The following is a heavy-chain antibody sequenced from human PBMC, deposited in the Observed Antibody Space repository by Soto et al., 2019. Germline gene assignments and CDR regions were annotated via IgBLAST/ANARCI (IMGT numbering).Heavy chain of an antibody. D-gene: IGHD6-6*01. Sequence: GGSLRLSCAASGFTFSSYAMHWVRQAPGKGLEWVAVISYDGSNKYYADSVKGRFTISRDNSKNTLYLQMNSLRAEDTAVYYCARTTYSSSPEGMDVRGQGTTVTVSS. V-gene: IGHV3-30-3*01. CDR1: GFTFSSYA. CDR2: ISYDGSNK. CDR3: ARTTYSSSPEGMDV. J-gene: IGHJ6*02.